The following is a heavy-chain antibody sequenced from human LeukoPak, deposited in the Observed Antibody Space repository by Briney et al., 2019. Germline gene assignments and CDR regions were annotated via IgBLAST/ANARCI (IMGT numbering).Heavy chain of an antibody. CDR1: EFTFDDYG. CDR2: INRNGGST. J-gene: IGHJ6*04. Sequence: PGGSLRLSCAASEFTFDDYGMSWVRQAPGKGLERVSGINRNGGSTGYADSVKGRFTISRDNAKNSLYLQMNSLRAEDTAVYYCAELGITMIGGVWGKGTTVTISS. V-gene: IGHV3-20*04. D-gene: IGHD3-10*02. CDR3: AELGITMIGGV.